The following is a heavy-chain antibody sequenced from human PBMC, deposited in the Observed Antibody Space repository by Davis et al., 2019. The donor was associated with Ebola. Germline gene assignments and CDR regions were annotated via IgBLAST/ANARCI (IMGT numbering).Heavy chain of an antibody. D-gene: IGHD1-7*01. Sequence: GESLKISCAASGFTFSDYYMSWVRQAPGKGLEWVGRIKSKTDGGTTDYAAPVKGRFTISRDDSKNTLYLQMNSLKTEDTAVYYCTTEGITGTTGYYYYYYGMDVWGQGTTVTVSS. CDR3: TTEGITGTTGYYYYYYGMDV. V-gene: IGHV3-15*01. CDR2: IKSKTDGGTT. J-gene: IGHJ6*02. CDR1: GFTFSDYY.